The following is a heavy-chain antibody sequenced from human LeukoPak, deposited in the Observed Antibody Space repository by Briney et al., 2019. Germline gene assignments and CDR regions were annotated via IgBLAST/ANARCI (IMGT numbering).Heavy chain of an antibody. D-gene: IGHD1-26*01. CDR3: ARDVGASAPDAFDI. CDR1: GFTFDDYG. V-gene: IGHV3-21*01. CDR2: ISSSSNYI. Sequence: PGGSLRLSCAASGFTFDDYGMSWVRHAPGKGLEWVSSISSSSNYIYYADSVKGRFTISRDNAKNSLYLQMNSLRAEDTDVYYCARDVGASAPDAFDIWGQGTMVTVSS. J-gene: IGHJ3*02.